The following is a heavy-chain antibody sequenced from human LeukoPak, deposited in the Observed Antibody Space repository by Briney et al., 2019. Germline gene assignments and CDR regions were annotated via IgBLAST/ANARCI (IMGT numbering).Heavy chain of an antibody. V-gene: IGHV3-7*01. D-gene: IGHD3-16*01. CDR2: IKHDGSGK. CDR1: GFPFDRYW. CDR3: ARQPIYEAYFDF. Sequence: PGGSLRLSCAASGFPFDRYWMSWVRLAPGKGLEWVANIKHDGSGKTFVDSVKGRFTISRDNAENSLYLQMNSLRAEDTAVYYCARQPIYEAYFDFWGQGTLVTVSS. J-gene: IGHJ4*02.